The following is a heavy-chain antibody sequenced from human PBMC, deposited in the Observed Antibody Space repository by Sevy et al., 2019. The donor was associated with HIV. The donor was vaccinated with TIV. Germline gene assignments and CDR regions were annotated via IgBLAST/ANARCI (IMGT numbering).Heavy chain of an antibody. CDR2: FDPEDGET. J-gene: IGHJ4*02. Sequence: ASVKVSCKVSGYTLTELSMHWVRQAPGKGLEWMGGFDPEDGETIYAQKFQGRVTITADESTSTAYMELSSLRSEDTAVYYCARGGVQDYYDSSGYYSYWGQGTLVTVSS. CDR3: ARGGVQDYYDSSGYYSY. CDR1: GYTLTELS. V-gene: IGHV1-24*01. D-gene: IGHD3-22*01.